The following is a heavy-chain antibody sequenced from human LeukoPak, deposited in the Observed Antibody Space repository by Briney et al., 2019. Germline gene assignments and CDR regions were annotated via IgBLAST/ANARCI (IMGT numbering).Heavy chain of an antibody. V-gene: IGHV3-7*01. Sequence: GGSLRLSCAVSGFPFSNSWMYWVRQAPGKGLEGVANIKKDGSGISYVDSVKGRFTISRDNAKNSLYLQMNSLRAEDTAVYYCARDTYDILTGYTLADYWGQGTLVTVSS. CDR2: IKKDGSGI. CDR3: ARDTYDILTGYTLADY. CDR1: GFPFSNSW. J-gene: IGHJ4*02. D-gene: IGHD3-9*01.